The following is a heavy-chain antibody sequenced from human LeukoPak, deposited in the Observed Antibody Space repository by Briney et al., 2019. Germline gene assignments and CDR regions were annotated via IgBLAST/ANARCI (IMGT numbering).Heavy chain of an antibody. Sequence: PGGSLRLSCAASGFTLSSYGMNWVRLAPGKGLEWISYISRTGNSIYYADSVKGRFTISRDSAKNSLYLQMNSLRAEDTAVYYCARGPYSSNWYVGYWGQGTLVTVAS. J-gene: IGHJ4*02. CDR3: ARGPYSSNWYVGY. D-gene: IGHD6-13*01. CDR2: ISRTGNSI. CDR1: GFTLSSYG. V-gene: IGHV3-48*03.